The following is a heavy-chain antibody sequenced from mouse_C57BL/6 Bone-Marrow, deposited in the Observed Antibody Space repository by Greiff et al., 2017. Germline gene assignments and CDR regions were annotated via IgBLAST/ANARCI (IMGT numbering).Heavy chain of an antibody. Sequence: VQLQQSGAELVMPGASVKLSCKASGYTFTSYWMHWVKQRPGQGLEWIGEIDPSDSYTNYNQKFKGKSTLTVDKSSSTAYMQLSSLTSEDSAVYYCARLDYWGKGTSVTVSS. CDR3: ARLDY. CDR2: IDPSDSYT. CDR1: GYTFTSYW. V-gene: IGHV1-69*01. J-gene: IGHJ4*01.